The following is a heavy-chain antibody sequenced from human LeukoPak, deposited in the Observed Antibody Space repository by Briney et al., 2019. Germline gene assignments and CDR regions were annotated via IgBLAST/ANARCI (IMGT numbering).Heavy chain of an antibody. J-gene: IGHJ3*02. CDR2: ITAYT. CDR3: ARAYSMADAFDI. Sequence: GGSLRLSCAASGFTFSSYTMNWVRPAPGKGLEWVSSITAYTYYANSVKGRFTIARDNAKNSLYLQMNSLRAEDTAVYYCARAYSMADAFDIWGQGTMVTVSS. CDR1: GFTFSSYT. D-gene: IGHD2-15*01. V-gene: IGHV3-21*01.